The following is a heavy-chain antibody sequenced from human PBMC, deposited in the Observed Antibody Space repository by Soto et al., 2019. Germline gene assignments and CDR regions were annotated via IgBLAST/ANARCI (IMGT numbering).Heavy chain of an antibody. CDR1: GGSISSYY. CDR3: ARAASEYSSSWYSAVFDY. D-gene: IGHD6-13*01. V-gene: IGHV4-59*01. Sequence: SETLSLTCTVSGGSISSYYWSWIRQPPGKGLEWIGYIYYSGSTNYNPSLKSRVTISVDTSKNQFSLKLSSVTAADTAVYYCARAASEYSSSWYSAVFDYWGQGTLVTVSS. CDR2: IYYSGST. J-gene: IGHJ4*02.